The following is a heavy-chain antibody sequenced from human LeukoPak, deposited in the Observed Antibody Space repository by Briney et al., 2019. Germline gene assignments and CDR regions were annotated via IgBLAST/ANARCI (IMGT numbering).Heavy chain of an antibody. Sequence: SQTLSLICTVSGGSITNYYWSWIRQPPGETLEWLGYVYYSANSAYNPSLKGRLTMSVDTSKNQLSLRRSSVTGADTAVYYCARQLVYGAGTQVFSDNWGQGTLVTVSS. V-gene: IGHV4-59*08. J-gene: IGHJ4*02. CDR3: ARQLVYGAGTQVFSDN. CDR2: VYYSANS. D-gene: IGHD3-10*01. CDR1: GGSITNYY.